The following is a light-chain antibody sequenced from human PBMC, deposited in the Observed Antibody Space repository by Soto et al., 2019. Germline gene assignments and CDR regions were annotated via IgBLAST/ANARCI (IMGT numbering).Light chain of an antibody. Sequence: DIQMTQSPSTLSVSVGDRVTITCRASQSFSTWLAWYQQKPGKAPKLLIYRTSSLKNGVPSRFSGSGSRTEFTLTITSLQPDDFATYYCQEYSRYPYTVGQGTKLEIK. CDR2: RTS. J-gene: IGKJ2*01. CDR1: QSFSTW. V-gene: IGKV1-5*03. CDR3: QEYSRYPYT.